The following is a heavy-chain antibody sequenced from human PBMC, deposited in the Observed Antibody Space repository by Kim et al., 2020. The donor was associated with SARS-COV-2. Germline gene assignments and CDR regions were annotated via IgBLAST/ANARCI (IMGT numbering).Heavy chain of an antibody. D-gene: IGHD3-22*01. Sequence: YADAVKGRFTISRDNSKNTLYRQMTSLRAEDTAVYYCARDFSSGGIVVSYWGQGTLVTVSS. J-gene: IGHJ4*02. CDR3: ARDFSSGGIVVSY. V-gene: IGHV3-33*01.